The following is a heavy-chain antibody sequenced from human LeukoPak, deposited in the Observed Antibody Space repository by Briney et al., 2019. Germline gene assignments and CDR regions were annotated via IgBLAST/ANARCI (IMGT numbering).Heavy chain of an antibody. V-gene: IGHV1-18*01. CDR3: ARDPPGLTLGSPGDY. CDR1: GYTFTSYG. D-gene: IGHD3-16*01. J-gene: IGHJ4*02. CDR2: ISANNGDT. Sequence: ASVKVSCKASGYTFTSYGIAWVRQAPGQGLQWMGWISANNGDTSYSQKLQGRVTMTTDTSTNTAYMELRSLTPDDTAVYYCARDPPGLTLGSPGDYWGQGTLVIVSS.